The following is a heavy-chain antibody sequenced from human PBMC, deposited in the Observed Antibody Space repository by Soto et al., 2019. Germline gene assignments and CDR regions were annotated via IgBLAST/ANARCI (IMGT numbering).Heavy chain of an antibody. V-gene: IGHV1-18*01. Sequence: QVQLVQSGAEVKKPGASVKVSCKASGYTFTSYGISWVRQAPGQGLEWMGWISAYNGNTNYAQKLQGRVTMNTDTSTSTADMELRSLRSDDTAVYYCARKGDGSYYDSSGYYFDYWGQGTLVTVSS. D-gene: IGHD3-22*01. J-gene: IGHJ4*02. CDR3: ARKGDGSYYDSSGYYFDY. CDR2: ISAYNGNT. CDR1: GYTFTSYG.